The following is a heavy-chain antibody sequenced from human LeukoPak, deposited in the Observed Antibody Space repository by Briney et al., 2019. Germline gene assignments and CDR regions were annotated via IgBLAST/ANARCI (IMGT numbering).Heavy chain of an antibody. V-gene: IGHV1-2*02. D-gene: IGHD3-3*01. J-gene: IGHJ4*02. CDR1: GYTFTGYY. CDR2: INPNSGGT. Sequence: GASVKVSCKASGYTFTGYYMHWVRQAPGQGLEWMGWINPNSGGTNYAQKFQVRVTMTRDTSISTAYMELSRLRSDDTAVYYCARGAITISNAQPFDYWGQGTLVTVSS. CDR3: ARGAITISNAQPFDY.